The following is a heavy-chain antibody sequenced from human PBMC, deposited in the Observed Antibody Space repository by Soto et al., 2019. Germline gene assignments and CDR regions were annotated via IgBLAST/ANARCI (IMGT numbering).Heavy chain of an antibody. Sequence: SETLSVTCTVSGGSISNYYCNWIRQSPGKGLEWIGYIYSSGSTHYNPSLQNRVTISIDTSKNQVSLNVNSVTAADTAVYYCARDHPHSYGVYYFDYWGQGTPVT. CDR3: ARDHPHSYGVYYFDY. CDR2: IYSSGST. J-gene: IGHJ4*02. CDR1: GGSISNYY. V-gene: IGHV4-59*01. D-gene: IGHD5-18*01.